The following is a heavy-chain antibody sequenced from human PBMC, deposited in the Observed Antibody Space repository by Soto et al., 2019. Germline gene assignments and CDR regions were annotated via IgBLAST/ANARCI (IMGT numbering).Heavy chain of an antibody. CDR2: INHSGST. D-gene: IGHD3-16*01. Sequence: LSLTCAVYVGSFSGYYWSWIRQPPGKGLEWIGEINHSGSTNYNPSLKSRVTISVDTSKNQFSLKLSSVTAADTAVYYCARAKWGNYYFDYWGQGTLVTVSS. J-gene: IGHJ4*02. CDR1: VGSFSGYY. CDR3: ARAKWGNYYFDY. V-gene: IGHV4-34*01.